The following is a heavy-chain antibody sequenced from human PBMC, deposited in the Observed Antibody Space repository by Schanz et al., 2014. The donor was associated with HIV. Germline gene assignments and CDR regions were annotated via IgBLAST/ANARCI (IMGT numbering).Heavy chain of an antibody. CDR2: INPNRGGT. D-gene: IGHD6-19*01. V-gene: IGHV1-2*02. J-gene: IGHJ6*02. Sequence: QVQLVQSGAEVREPGASVKVSCTASGDGFTTRTISWLRQAPGQGLEWMGWINPNRGGTNYAQKYLGRVTMTRDTSISTAYIELSSLTSDDTAVYYCARAPPREQWLIGYYGMDVWGQGTTVTVSS. CDR3: ARAPPREQWLIGYYGMDV. CDR1: GDGFTTRT.